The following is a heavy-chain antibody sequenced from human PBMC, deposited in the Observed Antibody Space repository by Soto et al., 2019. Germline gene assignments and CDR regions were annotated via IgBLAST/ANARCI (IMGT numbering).Heavy chain of an antibody. J-gene: IGHJ4*02. D-gene: IGHD3-22*01. CDR3: ARDSNDSSGYYYEQVY. CDR1: GGTFSSYA. Sequence: QVQLVQSGAEVKKPGSSVKVSCKASGGTFSSYAISWVRQAPGQGLEWMGGIIPIFGTANYAQKFQGRVTITADESTSTAYMELSRLRSEDTAVYYCARDSNDSSGYYYEQVYWGQGTLVTVSS. V-gene: IGHV1-69*01. CDR2: IIPIFGTA.